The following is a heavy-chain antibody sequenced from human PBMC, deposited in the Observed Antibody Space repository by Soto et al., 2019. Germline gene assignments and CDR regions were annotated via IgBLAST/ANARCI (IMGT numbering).Heavy chain of an antibody. D-gene: IGHD6-13*01. CDR1: GFTVSSNY. Sequence: GGSLRLSCAASGFTVSSNYMSWVRQAPGKGLEWVSVIYGGGSTYYADSVKGRFTISRDNSKNTLYLQMNSLRAEDTAVYYCAKGRPGYEPVPNDAFDIWGQGTMVTVSS. V-gene: IGHV3-66*01. CDR3: AKGRPGYEPVPNDAFDI. J-gene: IGHJ3*02. CDR2: IYGGGST.